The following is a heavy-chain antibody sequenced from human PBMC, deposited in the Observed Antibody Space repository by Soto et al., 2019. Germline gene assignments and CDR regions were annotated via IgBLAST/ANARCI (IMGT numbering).Heavy chain of an antibody. V-gene: IGHV3-33*01. CDR3: ARDYDFWSGYAFDI. J-gene: IGHJ3*02. Sequence: GGSLRLSCAASGFTFSSYGMHWVRQAPGKGLEWVAVIWYDGSNKYYADSVKGRFTISRDNSKNTLYLQMNSLRAEDTAVYYCARDYDFWSGYAFDIWGQGTMVTVSS. D-gene: IGHD3-3*01. CDR2: IWYDGSNK. CDR1: GFTFSSYG.